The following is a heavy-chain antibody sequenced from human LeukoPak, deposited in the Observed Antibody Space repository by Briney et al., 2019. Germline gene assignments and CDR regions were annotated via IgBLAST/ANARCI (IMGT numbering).Heavy chain of an antibody. Sequence: SETLSLTCTVSGGSISSYYWSWIRQPPGQGLEWIGYIYYSGSTNYNPSLTSRVTISVDTSKNQFSLKLSSVTAADTAVYYCARGGDGLAYCGGDCYSAVDWGQGTLVTVSS. CDR2: IYYSGST. J-gene: IGHJ4*02. CDR1: GGSISSYY. CDR3: ARGGDGLAYCGGDCYSAVD. D-gene: IGHD2-21*02. V-gene: IGHV4-59*01.